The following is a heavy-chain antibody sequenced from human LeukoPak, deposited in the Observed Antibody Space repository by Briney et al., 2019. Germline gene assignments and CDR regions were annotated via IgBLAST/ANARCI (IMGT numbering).Heavy chain of an antibody. Sequence: GGSLRLSCAASGFTFSSYSMNWVRQAPGKGLEWISYISGGSSFTYYVDSVKGRFTISRDNAKNSLYLQMNSLRAEDTAVYYCARDLGYSSGPNYWGQGTRVTVSS. V-gene: IGHV3-21*01. D-gene: IGHD6-19*01. CDR3: ARDLGYSSGPNY. CDR2: ISGGSSFT. J-gene: IGHJ4*02. CDR1: GFTFSSYS.